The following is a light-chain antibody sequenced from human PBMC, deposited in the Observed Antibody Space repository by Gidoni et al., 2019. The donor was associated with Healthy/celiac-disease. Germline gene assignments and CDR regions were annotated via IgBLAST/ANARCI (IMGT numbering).Light chain of an antibody. V-gene: IGKV3-20*01. Sequence: EIVLTQSPVTLSLSPGERATLSCRASQSVSSSYLAWYQQKPGQAPRLLIYGASSRATSIPDRFSGSGSGTDFTLTISRLEPEDFAVYYCQQYGSSYTFGQGTKLEIK. CDR2: GAS. J-gene: IGKJ2*01. CDR1: QSVSSSY. CDR3: QQYGSSYT.